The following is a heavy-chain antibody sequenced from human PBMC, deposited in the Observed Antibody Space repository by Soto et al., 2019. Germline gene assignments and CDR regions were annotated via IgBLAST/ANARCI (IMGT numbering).Heavy chain of an antibody. V-gene: IGHV4-34*01. CDR2: INHSGST. CDR1: GGSFSGYY. Sequence: SETLSLTCAVYGGSFSGYYWSWIRQPPGKGLEWIGEINHSGSTNYNPSLKSRVTISVDTSKNQFSLKLSSVTAADTAVYYCARGLWSRFDYWGQGTLVTVSS. D-gene: IGHD3-10*01. CDR3: ARGLWSRFDY. J-gene: IGHJ4*02.